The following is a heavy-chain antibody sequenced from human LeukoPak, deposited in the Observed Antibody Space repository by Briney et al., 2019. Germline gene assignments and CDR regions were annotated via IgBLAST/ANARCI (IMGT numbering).Heavy chain of an antibody. CDR3: ARLSTPTLYQLVPYYYGMDV. CDR1: GGSISSYY. V-gene: IGHV4-59*01. Sequence: PSETLSVTCTVSGGSISSYYWSWIRQPPGKGLEWIGYIYYSGSTNYNPSLKSRVTISVDTSKNQFSLKLSSVTAADTAVYYCARLSTPTLYQLVPYYYGMDVWGQGTTVTVSS. CDR2: IYYSGST. D-gene: IGHD6-6*01. J-gene: IGHJ6*02.